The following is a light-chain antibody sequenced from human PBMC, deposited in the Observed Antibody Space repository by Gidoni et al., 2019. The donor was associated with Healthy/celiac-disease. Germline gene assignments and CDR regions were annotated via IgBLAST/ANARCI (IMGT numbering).Light chain of an antibody. Sequence: LTQPASVSGSPGQSITISCTGTSSDVGGYNYVSWYQQHPGKAPKLMIYDVSNRPSGVSNRFSGSKSGNTASLTISGLQAEDEADYYCSSYTSSSTLVVFGGGTKLTVL. V-gene: IGLV2-14*03. CDR3: SSYTSSSTLVV. CDR1: SSDVGGYNY. CDR2: DVS. J-gene: IGLJ2*01.